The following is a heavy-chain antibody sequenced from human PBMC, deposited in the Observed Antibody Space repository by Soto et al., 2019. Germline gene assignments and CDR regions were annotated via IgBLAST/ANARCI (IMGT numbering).Heavy chain of an antibody. CDR2: VNKDGSDK. CDR3: VGGWGNFYQ. J-gene: IGHJ4*02. Sequence: EMQLVESGGGLVQPGGSLRLTCAASGFTFSGSWMSWVRQAPGKGLEWVANVNKDGSDKYYVDSVKGRFPNSRVNDQKVLFLQRNSLRVGEPAVFLCVGGWGNFYQWGQGTLVTVSS. CDR1: GFTFSGSW. D-gene: IGHD7-27*01. V-gene: IGHV3-7*04.